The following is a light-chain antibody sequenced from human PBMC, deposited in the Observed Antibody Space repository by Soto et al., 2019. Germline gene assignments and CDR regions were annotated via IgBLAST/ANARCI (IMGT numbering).Light chain of an antibody. V-gene: IGKV4-1*01. CDR2: WAP. CDR3: QQYFSTPYT. Sequence: DIVMTQSPDSLAVSLGERATINCKSSQNILYSSNNKNYLTWYQQKPGQPPKVVIYWAPTRESGVPDRFSGSGSGTNFTLTISSLQTEDVAVYYCQQYFSTPYTFGQGTKLEIK. CDR1: QNILYSSNNKNY. J-gene: IGKJ2*01.